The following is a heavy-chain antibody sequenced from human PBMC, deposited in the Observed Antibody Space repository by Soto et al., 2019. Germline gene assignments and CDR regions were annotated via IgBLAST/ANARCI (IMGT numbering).Heavy chain of an antibody. Sequence: QVQLVQSGAEVKKPGSSVKVSCKASGGTFSSYPISWVRQAPGQGLEWMGRIIPILGIANYAQKFQGRVTITADKSTSTAYMELSSLRSEDTAVYYCARDKTKYSSSWYDGGGWFDPWGQGTLVTVSS. CDR2: IIPILGIA. CDR1: GGTFSSYP. J-gene: IGHJ5*02. CDR3: ARDKTKYSSSWYDGGGWFDP. D-gene: IGHD6-13*01. V-gene: IGHV1-69*04.